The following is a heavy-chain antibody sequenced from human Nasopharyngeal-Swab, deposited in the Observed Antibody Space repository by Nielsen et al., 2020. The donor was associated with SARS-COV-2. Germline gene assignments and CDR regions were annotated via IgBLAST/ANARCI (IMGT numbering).Heavy chain of an antibody. CDR3: ARQEGENCSGGSCYYYYGMDV. CDR1: GGSISSYY. V-gene: IGHV4-59*08. J-gene: IGHJ6*02. CDR2: IYYSGST. D-gene: IGHD2-15*01. Sequence: SETLSLTCTVSGGSISSYYWSWIRQPPGKGLEWIGYIYYSGSTNYNPSLKSRVTISVDTSKNQFSLKLSSVTAADTAVYYCARQEGENCSGGSCYYYYGMDVWGQGTTVTVSS.